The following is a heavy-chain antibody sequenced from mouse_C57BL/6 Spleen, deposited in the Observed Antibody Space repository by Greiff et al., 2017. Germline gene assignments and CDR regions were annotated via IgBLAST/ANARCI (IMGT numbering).Heavy chain of an antibody. CDR3: ARSWDFDY. CDR2: INPNNGGT. CDR1: GYTFTDYN. V-gene: IGHV1-18*01. Sequence: VQLQQSGPELVKPGASVKIPCKASGYTFTDYNMDWVKQSHGKSLEWIGDINPNNGGTIYNQKFKGKATLTVEKSSSTAYMELRSLTSEDTAVYYCARSWDFDYWGQGTTLTVSS. D-gene: IGHD4-1*01. J-gene: IGHJ2*01.